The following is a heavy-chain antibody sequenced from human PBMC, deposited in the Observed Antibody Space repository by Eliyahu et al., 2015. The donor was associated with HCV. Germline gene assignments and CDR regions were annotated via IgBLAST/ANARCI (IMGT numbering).Heavy chain of an antibody. CDR2: IVVGSGNT. V-gene: IGHV1-58*01. CDR1: GFTFTNSA. J-gene: IGHJ6*02. Sequence: QMQLVQSGPEVKKPGTSVKVSCKASGFTFTNSALQWVRQARGQRLEWIARIVVGSGNTNYAQKFQERVTITRDMSTSTAYMELSSLRSEDTAVYYCAAPMAGDLTTYFGMDVWGQGTTVTVSS. D-gene: IGHD3-9*01. CDR3: AAPMAGDLTTYFGMDV.